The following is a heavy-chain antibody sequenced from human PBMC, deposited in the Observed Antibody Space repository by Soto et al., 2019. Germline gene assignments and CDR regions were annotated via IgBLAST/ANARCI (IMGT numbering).Heavy chain of an antibody. D-gene: IGHD1-26*01. CDR3: ARELGGSPNWFDP. V-gene: IGHV1-2*04. J-gene: IGHJ5*02. Sequence: ASVKVSCKASGYTFTGYYMHWVRQAPGQGLEWMGWINPNSGGTNYAQKFQGWVTMTRDTSISTAYMELSRLRSDDTAVYYCARELGGSPNWFDPWGQGTLVTVS. CDR2: INPNSGGT. CDR1: GYTFTGYY.